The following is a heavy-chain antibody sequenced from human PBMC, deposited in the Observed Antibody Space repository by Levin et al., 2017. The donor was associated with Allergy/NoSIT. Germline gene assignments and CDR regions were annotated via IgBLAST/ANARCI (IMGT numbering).Heavy chain of an antibody. V-gene: IGHV3-74*01. CDR2: INSDGSST. CDR3: ARGVYDISFVDP. D-gene: IGHD3-9*01. Sequence: PGGSLRLSCAASGFTFSSYWMHWVRQAPGKGLVWVSRINSDGSSTSYADSVKGRFTISRDNAKNTLYLQMNSLRAEDTAVYYCARGVYDISFVDPWGQGTLVTVSS. CDR1: GFTFSSYW. J-gene: IGHJ5*02.